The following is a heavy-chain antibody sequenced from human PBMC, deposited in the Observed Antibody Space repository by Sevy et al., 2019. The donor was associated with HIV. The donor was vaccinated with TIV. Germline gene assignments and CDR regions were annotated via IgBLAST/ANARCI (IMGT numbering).Heavy chain of an antibody. CDR1: GFAFSNYR. Sequence: GGSLRLTCAASGFAFSNYRMNWVRQAPGKGLEWVSYISSSSTTIYYADSVKGRFTISRDNAKNSLYLQMNSLRDEDTAVYYCARGMSTTSHSAFDIWVQGTMVTVSS. V-gene: IGHV3-48*02. J-gene: IGHJ3*02. CDR3: ARGMSTTSHSAFDI. D-gene: IGHD1-26*01. CDR2: ISSSSTTI.